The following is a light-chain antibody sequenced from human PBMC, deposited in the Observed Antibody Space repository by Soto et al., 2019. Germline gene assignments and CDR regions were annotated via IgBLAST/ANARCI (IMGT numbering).Light chain of an antibody. CDR2: AAS. V-gene: IGKV1-39*01. CDR3: QQSYSTQLT. CDR1: QSISSY. Sequence: DIQMTQSPSSLSASVGDRVTITCRASQSISSYLNWYQQKPGKAPKLLIYAASSLQSGVPSRFSGSGSGTEFTLTISSLQPDDFATYYCQQSYSTQLTFGGGTKV. J-gene: IGKJ4*01.